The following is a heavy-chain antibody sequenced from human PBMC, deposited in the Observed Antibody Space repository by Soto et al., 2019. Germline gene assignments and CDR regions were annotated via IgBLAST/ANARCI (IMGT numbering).Heavy chain of an antibody. Sequence: GXSXKVSYEASGGTXTSYSSRLVRQAPGQGLEWMGGIIPIFCTANYAQKFQGRVTITADESTSTAYMELSSLRSEDTAVYYCASLDHCSSTSCYPSGYGMDVWGQGTTCTVSS. CDR1: GGTXTSYS. D-gene: IGHD2-2*01. CDR2: IIPIFCTA. V-gene: IGHV1-69*13. CDR3: ASLDHCSSTSCYPSGYGMDV. J-gene: IGHJ6*02.